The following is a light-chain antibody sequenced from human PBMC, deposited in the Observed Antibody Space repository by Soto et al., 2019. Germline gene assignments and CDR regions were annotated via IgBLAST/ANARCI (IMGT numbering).Light chain of an antibody. CDR2: SAS. CDR3: QQCDQLPLT. J-gene: IGKJ4*01. CDR1: QDINVY. Sequence: DIQMTQSPPSVSASIGDTVIITCRASQDINVYLNWYQHKPGEVPKLLIYSASTLHSGVPSRFTGSGSATDFTLTISSLQAEDIARYYCQQCDQLPLTFGGGTKVDIK. V-gene: IGKV1-33*01.